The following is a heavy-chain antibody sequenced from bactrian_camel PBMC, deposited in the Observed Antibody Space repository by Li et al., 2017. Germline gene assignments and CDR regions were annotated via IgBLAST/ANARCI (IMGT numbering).Heavy chain of an antibody. CDR3: AAGGATGWAY. CDR1: GLTFSGAF. CDR2: INPLYDST. Sequence: HVQLVESGGGLVQPGGSLRLSCATSGLTFSGAFMSWVRQAPGKGLEWVSFINPLYDSTFYADSVKGRFSISRDNAKNTLYLQMNSLEPEDMAMYYCAAGGATGWAYWGQGTQVTVS. J-gene: IGHJ4*01. D-gene: IGHD5*01. V-gene: IGHV3S39*01.